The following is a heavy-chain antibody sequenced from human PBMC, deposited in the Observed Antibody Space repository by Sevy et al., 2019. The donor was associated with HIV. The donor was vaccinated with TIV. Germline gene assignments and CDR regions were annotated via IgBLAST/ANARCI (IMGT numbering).Heavy chain of an antibody. D-gene: IGHD3-16*01. V-gene: IGHV3-74*01. CDR2: ISSDGSST. CDR3: ARHRGGVVDY. J-gene: IGHJ4*02. CDR1: GFTFSSYW. Sequence: GSLRLSCAASGFTFSSYWMHWVRQAPGKGLVWVSRISSDGSSTNYADSVKDRFTISRDNAKNTLYLQMNSLRAEDTAVYYCARHRGGVVDYWGQGTLVTVSS.